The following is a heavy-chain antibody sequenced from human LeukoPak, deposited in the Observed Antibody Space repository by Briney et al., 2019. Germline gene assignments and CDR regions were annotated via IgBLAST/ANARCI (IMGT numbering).Heavy chain of an antibody. D-gene: IGHD6-13*01. CDR1: GYTFTTDG. J-gene: IGHJ4*02. Sequence: ASVKVSCKASGYTFTTDGISWVRQAPGQGLERMGWISSHNVKTIYAQRLQGRVTMTTDTSTTTAYMELRSLRSDDTAVYYCARDRGRGIATADYYFDYWGQGTLVTVSS. CDR2: ISSHNVKT. CDR3: ARDRGRGIATADYYFDY. V-gene: IGHV1-18*01.